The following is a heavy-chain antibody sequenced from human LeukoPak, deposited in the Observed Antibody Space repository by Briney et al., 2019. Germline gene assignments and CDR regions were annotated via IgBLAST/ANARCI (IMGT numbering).Heavy chain of an antibody. CDR3: ARDLRSSYTFDY. CDR1: GGSISSSSYY. CDR2: IFYSGMT. D-gene: IGHD2-2*02. Sequence: PSETLSLTCTVSGGSISSSSYYWGWIRQPPGKGLEWIGSIFYSGMTNYNPSLKSRVTISVDTSKNHFSLKLSSVTAADTAVYYCARDLRSSYTFDYWGQGTLVTVSS. J-gene: IGHJ4*02. V-gene: IGHV4-39*02.